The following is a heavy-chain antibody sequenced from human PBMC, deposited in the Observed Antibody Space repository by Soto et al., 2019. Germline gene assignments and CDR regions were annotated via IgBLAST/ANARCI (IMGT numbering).Heavy chain of an antibody. D-gene: IGHD6-19*01. V-gene: IGHV3-21*01. J-gene: IGHJ6*01. CDR2: ISRSSRNI. CDR3: ARDLKVAGTNSFYYYGMDA. CDR1: GFTFSNYT. Sequence: EVQLVESGGGLVQPGGSLTLSCAASGFTFSNYTMNWVRQAPGKGLEWVSSISRSSRNIYYADSVKGRFTISRDNAKNPLYLHMNSLRAGDTAGYYCARDLKVAGTNSFYYYGMDAWGQGTTVTVSS.